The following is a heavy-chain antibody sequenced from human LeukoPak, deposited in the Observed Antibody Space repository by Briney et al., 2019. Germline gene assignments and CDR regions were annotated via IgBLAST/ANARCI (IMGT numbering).Heavy chain of an antibody. J-gene: IGHJ5*02. CDR2: IYYSGST. D-gene: IGHD5-18*01. Sequence: SETLSLTCTVSGGSISSYYWSWIRQPPGKGLEWIGYIYYSGSTNYNPSLKSRVTISVDTSKNQFSLKLSSVAAADTAVYYCARGIRNWFDPWGQGTLVTVSS. CDR1: GGSISSYY. V-gene: IGHV4-59*12. CDR3: ARGIRNWFDP.